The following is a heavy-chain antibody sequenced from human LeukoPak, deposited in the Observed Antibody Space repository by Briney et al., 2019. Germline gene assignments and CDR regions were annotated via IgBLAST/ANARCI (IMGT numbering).Heavy chain of an antibody. Sequence: GESLRISCKGSGYSFTNYWITWVRQMPGKGLECVGKIDPSDSYTNYSPSFQDHVTISADKSINTAYLQWSSLEASDTAIYFCARHLGGYTHFDYWGRGTLVTVSS. J-gene: IGHJ4*02. V-gene: IGHV5-10-1*01. CDR3: ARHLGGYTHFDY. D-gene: IGHD3-22*01. CDR2: IDPSDSYT. CDR1: GYSFTNYW.